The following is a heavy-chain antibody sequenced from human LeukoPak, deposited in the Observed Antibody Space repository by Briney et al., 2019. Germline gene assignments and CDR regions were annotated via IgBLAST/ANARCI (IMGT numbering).Heavy chain of an antibody. Sequence: ASVKVSCKASGYTFTSYDINWVRQATGQGLEWMGWMNPNSGNTGYAQKFQGRVTITRNTSISTAYMELSSLRSEDTAVYYCARGRFGLLWFGELERWGQGTLVTVSS. CDR2: MNPNSGNT. D-gene: IGHD3-10*01. CDR3: ARGRFGLLWFGELER. J-gene: IGHJ4*02. CDR1: GYTFTSYD. V-gene: IGHV1-8*03.